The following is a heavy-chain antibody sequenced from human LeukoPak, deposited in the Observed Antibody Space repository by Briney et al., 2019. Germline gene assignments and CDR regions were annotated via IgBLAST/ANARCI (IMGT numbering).Heavy chain of an antibody. J-gene: IGHJ4*02. D-gene: IGHD2-21*01. CDR3: ARTRLARSSDY. V-gene: IGHV4-30-4*01. Sequence: SETLSLTCTVSGGSISGGDYYWTWIRQPPGKGLEWIGYIHYTGSTSYNPSLKSRITISPDTSRNQFSLKLNSVTAADTAVYYCARTRLARSSDYWGQGTLVTVSS. CDR1: GGSISGGDYY. CDR2: IHYTGST.